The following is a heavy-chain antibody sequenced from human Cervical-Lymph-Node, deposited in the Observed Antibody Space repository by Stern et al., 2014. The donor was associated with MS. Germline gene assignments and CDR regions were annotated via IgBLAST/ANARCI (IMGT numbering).Heavy chain of an antibody. D-gene: IGHD5-24*01. J-gene: IGHJ5*02. CDR1: GFRFTDYY. Sequence: QVQLVQSGAEVKKPGASVKVSCETSGFRFTDYYIHWVRQVPGKGLEWMGCINPKNGDTHSAQKFQGRFTMTRDTSISTGYMELNSLKSDDTAMYYCGRGIKTFDPWGQGTLVTVSS. V-gene: IGHV1-2*02. CDR2: INPKNGDT. CDR3: GRGIKTFDP.